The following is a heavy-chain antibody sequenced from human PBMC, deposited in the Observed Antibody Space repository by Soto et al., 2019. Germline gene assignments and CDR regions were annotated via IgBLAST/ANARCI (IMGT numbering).Heavy chain of an antibody. J-gene: IGHJ6*02. V-gene: IGHV1-8*01. D-gene: IGHD6-6*01. CDR1: GYTFTSYD. CDR2: MNPNSGNI. Sequence: QVQLVQSGAEVKKPGASVKVSCKASGYTFTSYDINWVRQATGQGLEWMGWMNPNSGNIGYAQKFQGRVTMTRNTSISTAYMELSSLRSEDTAVYYCARGRRIAARPIYGMDVWGQGTTVTVSS. CDR3: ARGRRIAARPIYGMDV.